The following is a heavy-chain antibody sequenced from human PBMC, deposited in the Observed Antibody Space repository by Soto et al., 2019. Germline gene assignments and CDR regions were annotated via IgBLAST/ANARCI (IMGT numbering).Heavy chain of an antibody. CDR3: ARAWGNRKLLIRRENYYYYGMDV. D-gene: IGHD2-8*01. J-gene: IGHJ6*02. CDR2: IIPIFGTA. Sequence: GASVKVSCKASGGTFSSYAISWVRQAPGQGLEWMGGIIPIFGTANYAQKFQGRVTITADESTSTAYMELSSLRSEDTAVYYCARAWGNRKLLIRRENYYYYGMDVWGQGTTVTVSS. CDR1: GGTFSSYA. V-gene: IGHV1-69*13.